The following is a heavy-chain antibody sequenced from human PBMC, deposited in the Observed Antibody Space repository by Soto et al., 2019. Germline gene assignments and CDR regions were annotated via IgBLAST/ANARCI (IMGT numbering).Heavy chain of an antibody. CDR2: IYDSGNT. Sequence: QVQLQESGPGLVKPSQTLSLTCTVSGASISSGDYSWSWIRQHPEKGLESIGYIYDSGNTYYNPSLTSRITISVDTSKNQFSLKVTSVTAADTAVYYCARGGGYSSFRYWGLGTLVTVSS. J-gene: IGHJ4*02. D-gene: IGHD6-25*01. CDR3: ARGGGYSSFRY. V-gene: IGHV4-31*03. CDR1: GASISSGDYS.